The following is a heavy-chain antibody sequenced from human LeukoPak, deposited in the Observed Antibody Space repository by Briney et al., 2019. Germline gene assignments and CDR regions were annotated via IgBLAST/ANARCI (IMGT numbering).Heavy chain of an antibody. D-gene: IGHD6-19*01. CDR1: GYTFTGYY. CDR3: ARSVVAGSGNFDY. CDR2: INPNSGGT. J-gene: IGHJ4*02. Sequence: GASGTVSCKASGYTFTGYYMHWVRQAPGQGLEWMGWINPNSGGTKTAQTFQGRVTMTRDTSISTAYMELSRLRSDDTAVYFCARSVVAGSGNFDYWGQGTLVTVST. V-gene: IGHV1-2*02.